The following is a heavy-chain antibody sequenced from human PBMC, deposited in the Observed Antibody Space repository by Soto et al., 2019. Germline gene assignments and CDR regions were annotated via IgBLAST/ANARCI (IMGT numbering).Heavy chain of an antibody. CDR1: GFSFSGYG. CDR3: ARERPKEFDNSRKDFDI. Sequence: PGGSLRLSCTASGFSFSGYGMHWVRQAPGKGLEWVAVIWFDGTYEFYVDSVKGRFTISRDNSRNTLYLQMNSLRPEDAAVYFCARERPKEFDNSRKDFDIWGQGTVVTVSS. D-gene: IGHD3-22*01. CDR2: IWFDGTYE. J-gene: IGHJ3*02. V-gene: IGHV3-33*01.